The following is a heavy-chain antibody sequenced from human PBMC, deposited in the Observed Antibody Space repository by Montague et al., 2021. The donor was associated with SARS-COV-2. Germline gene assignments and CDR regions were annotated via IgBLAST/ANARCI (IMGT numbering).Heavy chain of an antibody. J-gene: IGHJ6*02. CDR1: GGSITNDD. CDR2: IFKNEDI. D-gene: IGHD3-16*01. Sequence: SETLSLTCTVSGGSITNDDWSWIRQPPGKGLEWIVNIFKNEDIDYNPSLRSRVIISVDTSKSQFSLKVTSVTAADTAAYYCAGYYERSLDVWGQGTTVTVSS. CDR3: AGYYERSLDV. V-gene: IGHV4-59*08.